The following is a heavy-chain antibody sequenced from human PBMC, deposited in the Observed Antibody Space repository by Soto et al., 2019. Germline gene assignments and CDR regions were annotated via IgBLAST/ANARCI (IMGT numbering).Heavy chain of an antibody. V-gene: IGHV3-72*01. CDR3: ARATTVTDY. D-gene: IGHD4-17*01. CDR1: GLTFSDHY. J-gene: IGHJ4*02. CDR2: TRNKANSHTT. Sequence: PGGSLRLSCAASGLTFSDHYMDWVRQAPGKGLEWVGRTRNKANSHTTEYAASVKGRFTISRDDSKNSLYLQMNSLKVEDTAVYYCARATTVTDYWGQGALVTVSS.